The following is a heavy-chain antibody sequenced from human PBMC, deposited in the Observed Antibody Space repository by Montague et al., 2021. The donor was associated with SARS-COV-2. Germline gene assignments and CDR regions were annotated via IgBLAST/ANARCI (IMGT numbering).Heavy chain of an antibody. CDR3: ARGLGCSGGRCYGDWLDP. D-gene: IGHD2-15*01. Sequence: SETLSLTCAVSGVSIGSNNWWSWVRQPPGKGLEWIGEIHHSGSTNYNPXXESRVTISVDKSKNQFSLKMSSVTAADTAVFYCARGLGCSGGRCYGDWLDPWGQGTLVTVSS. CDR2: IHHSGST. V-gene: IGHV4-4*02. J-gene: IGHJ5*02. CDR1: GVSIGSNNW.